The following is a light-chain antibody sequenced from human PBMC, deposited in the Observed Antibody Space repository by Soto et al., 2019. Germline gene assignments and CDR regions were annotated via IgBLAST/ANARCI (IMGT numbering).Light chain of an antibody. CDR3: QQYNDNRT. CDR2: KAS. V-gene: IGKV1-5*03. J-gene: IGKJ1*01. Sequence: DIQMTQSPSTLSASVGDRVTITCRAGQSISSWLAWYQQKPGTAPKLLIYKASTLQSGVPSRFSGSGSGTEFTLTISSLQPDDSATYYCQQYNDNRTFGQGTKV. CDR1: QSISSW.